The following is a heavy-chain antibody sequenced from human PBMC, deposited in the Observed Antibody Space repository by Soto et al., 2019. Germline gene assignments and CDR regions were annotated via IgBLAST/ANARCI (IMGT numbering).Heavy chain of an antibody. Sequence: GGSLRLSCAASGFTFSSYAMSWVRQAPGKGLEWVSAISGSGGSTYYADSVKGRFTISRDNSKNTLYLQMNSLRAVDTAVYYCATDARHYYDSSGYQPFFDYWGQGTLVTVSS. CDR2: ISGSGGST. D-gene: IGHD3-22*01. J-gene: IGHJ4*02. V-gene: IGHV3-23*01. CDR3: ATDARHYYDSSGYQPFFDY. CDR1: GFTFSSYA.